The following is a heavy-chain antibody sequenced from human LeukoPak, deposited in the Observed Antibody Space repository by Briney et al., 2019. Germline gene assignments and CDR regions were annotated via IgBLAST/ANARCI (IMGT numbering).Heavy chain of an antibody. Sequence: PSETLSLTCAVSDYSITSGYYWGWIRQPPGKGLEWIGSIYHSGTTYYNPSLKSRVTISVDTSKNQFSLNLSSVTAADMAVYYCARRPTIRGWFDPWGQGTLVTVSS. CDR2: IYHSGTT. J-gene: IGHJ5*02. CDR3: ARRPTIRGWFDP. V-gene: IGHV4-38-2*01. D-gene: IGHD3-10*01. CDR1: DYSITSGYY.